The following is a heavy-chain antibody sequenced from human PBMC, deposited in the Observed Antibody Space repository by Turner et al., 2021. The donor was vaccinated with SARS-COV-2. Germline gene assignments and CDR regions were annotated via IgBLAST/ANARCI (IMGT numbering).Heavy chain of an antibody. D-gene: IGHD3-22*01. J-gene: IGHJ6*02. V-gene: IGHV4-39*01. CDR2: NYNSGST. CDR3: ARRLVVQGTDDYSYYYGMDV. CDR1: GGSISSISDY. Sequence: QLQLQVSGPGLVKPSETLSLTCTVSGGSISSISDYWGWIRQPPGKGLEWLWNNYNSGSTYDNPPLMRRVTISVDTSKNQFSLKLSSVTATDTAVYYCARRLVVQGTDDYSYYYGMDVWGQGTTVTVSS.